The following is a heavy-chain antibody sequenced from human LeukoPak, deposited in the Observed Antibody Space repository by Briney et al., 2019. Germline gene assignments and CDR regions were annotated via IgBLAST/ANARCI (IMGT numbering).Heavy chain of an antibody. V-gene: IGHV1-18*01. D-gene: IGHD3-9*01. Sequence: ASVKVSCKASGYTFTSYGISWVRQAPGQGLEWMGWISAYNGNTNYAQKLQGRVTMTTDTSTSTAYMELRSLRSDDTAVYYCARAQIDILTGYYKGRGAFDIWGQGTMVTVSS. J-gene: IGHJ3*02. CDR2: ISAYNGNT. CDR1: GYTFTSYG. CDR3: ARAQIDILTGYYKGRGAFDI.